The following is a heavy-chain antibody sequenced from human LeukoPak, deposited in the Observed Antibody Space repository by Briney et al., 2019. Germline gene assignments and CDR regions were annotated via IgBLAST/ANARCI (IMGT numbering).Heavy chain of an antibody. J-gene: IGHJ4*02. CDR3: ARAKGDY. CDR2: IYSSGNS. V-gene: IGHV4-59*01. CDR1: GGSISSYY. Sequence: PSETLSLTCTVSGGSISSYYWSWIRQPPGKGLEWIGYIYSSGNSNYNPSLTSRVTISVDTSKNQFSLKLTSVTAADTAVYYCARAKGDYWGQGTLVTVSS.